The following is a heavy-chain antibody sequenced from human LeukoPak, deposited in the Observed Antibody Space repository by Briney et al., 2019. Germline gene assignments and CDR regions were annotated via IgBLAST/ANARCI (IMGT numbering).Heavy chain of an antibody. CDR2: IIPIFGTA. CDR1: GGTFSSYA. Sequence: GASVKVSCKASGGTFSSYAISWVRQAPGQGLEWMGGIIPIFGTANYAQKFQGRVTITTDESTSTAYMELSSLRSEDTAVYYCARDGKWLGRSDAFDIWGQGTMVTVSS. D-gene: IGHD6-19*01. CDR3: ARDGKWLGRSDAFDI. V-gene: IGHV1-69*05. J-gene: IGHJ3*02.